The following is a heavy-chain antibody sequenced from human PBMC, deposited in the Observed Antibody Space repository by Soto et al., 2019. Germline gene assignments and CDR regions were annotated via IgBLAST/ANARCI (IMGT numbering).Heavy chain of an antibody. CDR2: VSYNGYNK. J-gene: IGHJ5*02. V-gene: IGHV3-30*01. CDR3: AKDVDDFWSGFYES. Sequence: GGSLRLSCAASGFTFSNYAMHWVRQAPGKGLEWVAAVSYNGYNKYYADSVKGRFTISKDTSKNALYLQMNSLSAEDTAVYYCAKDVDDFWSGFYESWGQGTLVTVSS. CDR1: GFTFSNYA. D-gene: IGHD3-3*01.